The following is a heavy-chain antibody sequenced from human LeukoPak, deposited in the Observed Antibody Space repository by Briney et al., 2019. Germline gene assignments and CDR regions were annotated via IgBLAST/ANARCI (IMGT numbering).Heavy chain of an antibody. CDR1: GYTFTVYY. V-gene: IGHV1-2*02. Sequence: ASVKVSFKASGYTFTVYYMHWVRQAPGQGGEWMGWINPNSGGTNYAQKFQGRVTMTRDTSISTAYMELSRLRSDDTAVYYCARDRYCSGGSCYTNYYYGMDVWGQGTTVTVSS. CDR2: INPNSGGT. D-gene: IGHD2-15*01. J-gene: IGHJ6*02. CDR3: ARDRYCSGGSCYTNYYYGMDV.